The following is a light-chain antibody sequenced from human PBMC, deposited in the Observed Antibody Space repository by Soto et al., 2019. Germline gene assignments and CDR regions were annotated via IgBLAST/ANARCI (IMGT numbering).Light chain of an antibody. Sequence: QSVLTQPASVSGSPGQSITISCTGTSSDVGGYDYVSWYQQHPGKAPKLMIYDVSNRPSGVSNRFSGSKSGNTASLTISGLQAEDEADYYCSSYTSSNTPYVLFGGGTKVTGL. CDR1: SSDVGGYDY. V-gene: IGLV2-14*03. CDR3: SSYTSSNTPYVL. J-gene: IGLJ2*01. CDR2: DVS.